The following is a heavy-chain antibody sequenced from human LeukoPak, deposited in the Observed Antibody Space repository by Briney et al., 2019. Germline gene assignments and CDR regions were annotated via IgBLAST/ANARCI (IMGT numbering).Heavy chain of an antibody. D-gene: IGHD5-18*01. CDR3: AKDLGYSYGTPFDY. CDR1: GYTFSRYA. Sequence: SGGCVRLSCAASGYTFSRYAMSWVRQAPGKGLEWVSAISGSGGSTYYADSVKGRFTISRDNSKNTLYLQMNSLRAEDTAVYYCAKDLGYSYGTPFDYWGQGTLVTVSS. V-gene: IGHV3-23*01. CDR2: ISGSGGST. J-gene: IGHJ4*02.